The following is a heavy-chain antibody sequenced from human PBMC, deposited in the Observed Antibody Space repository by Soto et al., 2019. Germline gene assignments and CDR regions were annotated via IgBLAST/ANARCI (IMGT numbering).Heavy chain of an antibody. CDR2: IDPSDSYT. Sequence: GESLKISCKGSGYSFTSYWISWVRQMPGKGLEWMGRIDPSDSYTNYSPSFQGHVTISADKSISTAYLQWSSLKASDTAMYYCARRAASEILGAASRAGYYYGMDVSGQGTKGTVS. D-gene: IGHD1-26*01. CDR3: ARRAASEILGAASRAGYYYGMDV. V-gene: IGHV5-10-1*01. CDR1: GYSFTSYW. J-gene: IGHJ6*02.